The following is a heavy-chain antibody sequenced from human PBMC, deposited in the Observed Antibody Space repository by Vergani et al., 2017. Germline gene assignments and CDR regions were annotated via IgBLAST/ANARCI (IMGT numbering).Heavy chain of an antibody. V-gene: IGHV4-59*08. D-gene: IGHD3-22*01. CDR1: GGPISSYY. CDR3: ASTYDSSGYYSNAFDI. CDR2: IYYSGST. J-gene: IGHJ3*02. Sequence: QVQLQESGPGLVKPSETLSLTCTVFGGPISSYYRSWIRPPPGKGLGWIGYIYYSGSTNYNPSLKSRVTISVDTSKNQFSLKLSSVTAADTAVYYCASTYDSSGYYSNAFDIWGQGTMVTVSS.